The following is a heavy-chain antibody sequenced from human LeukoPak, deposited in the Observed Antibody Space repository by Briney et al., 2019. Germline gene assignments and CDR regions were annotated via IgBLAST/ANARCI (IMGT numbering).Heavy chain of an antibody. V-gene: IGHV4-59*08. D-gene: IGHD2-8*01. Sequence: SETLSLTCTVSGGSISSYYWSWIRQPPGKGLEWIAYIYYSGSTNYNPSLKSRVTISVDTSKNQFSLKLSSVAAADTAVYYCASGGYCTNGVCYVYDYFDSWGQGTLVTVSS. CDR3: ASGGYCTNGVCYVYDYFDS. J-gene: IGHJ4*02. CDR2: IYYSGST. CDR1: GGSISSYY.